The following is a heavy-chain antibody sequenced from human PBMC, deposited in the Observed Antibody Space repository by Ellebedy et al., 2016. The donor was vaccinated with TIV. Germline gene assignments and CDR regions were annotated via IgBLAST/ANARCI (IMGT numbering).Heavy chain of an antibody. J-gene: IGHJ4*02. Sequence: GESLKISCVASGFTLRSYWMSWIRQAPGKGLEWVANIKQDGSEKYYVDSVKGQFTISRDNAKNSLSLQMNSLRAEDTAVYYCVSLLYGRVGDWGQGTLVAVSS. V-gene: IGHV3-7*03. CDR3: VSLLYGRVGD. CDR2: IKQDGSEK. CDR1: GFTLRSYW. D-gene: IGHD1-26*01.